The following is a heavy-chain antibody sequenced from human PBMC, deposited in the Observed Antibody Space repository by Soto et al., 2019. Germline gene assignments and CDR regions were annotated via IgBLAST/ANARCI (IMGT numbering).Heavy chain of an antibody. CDR2: ISPNNGNT. Sequence: ASVKVSCKTSGYIFTRHGINWVRQAHGQGPEWMGWISPNNGNTKYAERLQGRVTVTTDTSSSTAYMELRSLSSDDTAMYYCARERGNDYDDYWGQGTLVTVSS. CDR3: ARERGNDYDDY. V-gene: IGHV1-18*04. D-gene: IGHD3-16*01. CDR1: GYIFTRHG. J-gene: IGHJ4*02.